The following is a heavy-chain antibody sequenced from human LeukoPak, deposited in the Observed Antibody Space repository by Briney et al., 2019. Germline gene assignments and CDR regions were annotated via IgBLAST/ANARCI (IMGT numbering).Heavy chain of an antibody. Sequence: PSETLSLTCTVSGGSISSYYWSWIRQPPGKGLEWIGYIYYSGSTNYNPSLKSRVTISVDTSKNQFSLKLSSVTAADTAVYYCARRLKYQLLLGHYYGMDVWGQGTTVTVSS. CDR1: GGSISSYY. CDR2: IYYSGST. CDR3: ARRLKYQLLLGHYYGMDV. V-gene: IGHV4-59*08. J-gene: IGHJ6*02. D-gene: IGHD2-2*01.